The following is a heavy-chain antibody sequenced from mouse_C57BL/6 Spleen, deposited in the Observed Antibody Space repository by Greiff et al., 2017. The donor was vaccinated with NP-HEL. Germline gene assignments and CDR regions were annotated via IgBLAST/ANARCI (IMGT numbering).Heavy chain of an antibody. CDR2: ISSGSSTI. D-gene: IGHD1-1*01. V-gene: IGHV5-17*01. J-gene: IGHJ3*01. Sequence: EVHLVESGGGLVKPGGSLKLSCAASGFTFSDYGMHWVRQAPEKGLAWVAYISSGSSTIYYADTVKGRFTISRDNAKNTLFLQMTSLRSEDTAMYYCEREYYGSSYDWFAYWGQGTLVTVSA. CDR3: EREYYGSSYDWFAY. CDR1: GFTFSDYG.